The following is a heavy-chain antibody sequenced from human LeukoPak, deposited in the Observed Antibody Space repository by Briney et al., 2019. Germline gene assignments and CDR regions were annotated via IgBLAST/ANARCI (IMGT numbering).Heavy chain of an antibody. D-gene: IGHD5-18*01. J-gene: IGHJ6*03. CDR3: ARGGYSYGLPYMDV. CDR1: GGSFSGYY. V-gene: IGHV4-34*01. Sequence: SSATLSLTCAVYGGSFSGYYWCWIRQPPGKGLEWIGEINHSGSTNYNPSLKSRVTISVDTSKNQFSLKLSSVTAADTAVYYCARGGYSYGLPYMDVWGKGTTVTVSS. CDR2: INHSGST.